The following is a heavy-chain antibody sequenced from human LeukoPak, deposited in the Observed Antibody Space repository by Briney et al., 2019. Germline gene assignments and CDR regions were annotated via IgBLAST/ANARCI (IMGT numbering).Heavy chain of an antibody. D-gene: IGHD5-18*01. CDR2: IKLDGSEN. J-gene: IGHJ4*02. CDR3: ARDAEGRRYSPQDY. Sequence: GGSLRLSCAASGFTFSSYWKSWVRQAPGKGLQWVANIKLDGSENYYVDSVRGRFTISRDNAKNSVFLQMTSLRVDDTAVYYCARDAEGRRYSPQDYWGQGTLVTVSS. CDR1: GFTFSSYW. V-gene: IGHV3-7*01.